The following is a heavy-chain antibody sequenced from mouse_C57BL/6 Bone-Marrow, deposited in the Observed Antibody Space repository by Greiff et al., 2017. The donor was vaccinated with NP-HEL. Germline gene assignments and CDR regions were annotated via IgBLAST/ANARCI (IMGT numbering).Heavy chain of an antibody. V-gene: IGHV1-64*01. CDR1: GYTFTSYW. D-gene: IGHD1-1*01. Sequence: QVQLQQPGAELVKPGASVKLSCKASGYTFTSYWMHWVKQRPRQGLEWIGMIHPNSGSTNYNEKFKSKATLTVDKSSSTAYMQLSSLTSEDSAVYYCARATTVVEGFAYWGQGTLVTVSA. CDR2: IHPNSGST. CDR3: ARATTVVEGFAY. J-gene: IGHJ3*01.